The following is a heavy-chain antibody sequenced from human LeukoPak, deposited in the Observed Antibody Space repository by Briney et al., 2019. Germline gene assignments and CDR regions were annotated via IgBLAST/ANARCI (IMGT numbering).Heavy chain of an antibody. CDR3: AREGLELL. V-gene: IGHV3-48*02. J-gene: IGHJ4*02. CDR1: GFAFSSNS. D-gene: IGHD1-7*01. CDR2: ISSSSTTI. Sequence: GGSLRLSCAASGFAFSSNSMNSVRQAPGTGLEWVSYISSSSTTIYYADSVKARFTSSRDNAKNSLFLQMNSLRDEDTAVYYCAREGLELLWGQGTLVTVSS.